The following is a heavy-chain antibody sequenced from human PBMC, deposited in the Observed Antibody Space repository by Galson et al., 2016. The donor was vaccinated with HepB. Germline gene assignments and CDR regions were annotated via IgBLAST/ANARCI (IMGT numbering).Heavy chain of an antibody. D-gene: IGHD3-10*01. Sequence: SLRLSCAASGFTFSTYSMDWVRQAPGKGLEWVSAISGSGVNAHYADSVKGRFTISRDNSKNTLHLQMNSLRAEDTAVYYCARDGEYYYGSGSYAETWGQGTLVTVSS. J-gene: IGHJ5*02. CDR2: ISGSGVNA. CDR3: ARDGEYYYGSGSYAET. V-gene: IGHV3-23*01. CDR1: GFTFSTYS.